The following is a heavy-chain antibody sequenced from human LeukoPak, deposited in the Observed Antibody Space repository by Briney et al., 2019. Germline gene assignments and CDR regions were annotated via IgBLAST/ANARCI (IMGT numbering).Heavy chain of an antibody. CDR2: IWYDGSNK. J-gene: IGHJ4*02. CDR3: ARYGSGSTIDY. CDR1: GFTFSSYG. Sequence: QPGGSLRLSCAASGFTFSSYGMHWVRQAPGKGLEWVAVIWYDGSNKYYGDSVKGRFTISRDNSKNTLYLQMNSLRAEDTAVYYCARYGSGSTIDYWGQGTLVTVSS. V-gene: IGHV3-33*01. D-gene: IGHD3-10*01.